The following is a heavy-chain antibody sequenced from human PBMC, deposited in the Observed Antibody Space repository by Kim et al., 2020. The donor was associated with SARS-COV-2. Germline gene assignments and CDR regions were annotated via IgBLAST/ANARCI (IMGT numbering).Heavy chain of an antibody. CDR3: ARDRVDYGVYYGMDV. CDR2: IYYSGST. Sequence: SETLSLTCTVSGGSISSYYWSWNRQPPGKGLEWIGYIYYSGSTNYNPSLKSRVTISVDTSKNQFSLKLSSVTAADTAVYYCARDRVDYGVYYGMDVWGQG. J-gene: IGHJ6*02. CDR1: GGSISSYY. D-gene: IGHD4-17*01. V-gene: IGHV4-59*13.